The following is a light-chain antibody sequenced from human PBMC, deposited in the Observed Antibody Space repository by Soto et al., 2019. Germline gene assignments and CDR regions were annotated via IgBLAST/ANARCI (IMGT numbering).Light chain of an antibody. CDR2: TAS. J-gene: IGKJ2*01. Sequence: DIQMTQSPSTLSASVGDRVTITCRASQSISSCLAWYQQKPGKAPKLLIYTASSLESGVPSRFRGSGSGTEFTLTISSLQPDDFATYYCQEYNSHSRYTFGQGTKLEIK. CDR3: QEYNSHSRYT. V-gene: IGKV1-5*03. CDR1: QSISSC.